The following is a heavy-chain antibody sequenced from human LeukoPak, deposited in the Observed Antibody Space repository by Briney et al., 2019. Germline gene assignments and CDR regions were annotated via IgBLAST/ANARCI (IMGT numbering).Heavy chain of an antibody. CDR1: GFNFGTSW. V-gene: IGHV3-7*03. J-gene: IGHJ4*02. CDR2: IKQDGSEK. Sequence: GGSLRLSCAASGFNFGTSWMSWVRQAPGKGLEWVANIKQDGSEKYYVDSVKGRFTISRDNAKKSLYLQMNSLRAEDTAVYYCARGGVWYQPSFDYRDQXTLVIVSS. D-gene: IGHD2-2*01. CDR3: ARGGVWYQPSFDY.